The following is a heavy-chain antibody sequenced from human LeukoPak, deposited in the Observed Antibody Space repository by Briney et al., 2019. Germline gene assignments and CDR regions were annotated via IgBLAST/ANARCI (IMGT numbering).Heavy chain of an antibody. V-gene: IGHV4-59*01. J-gene: IGHJ4*02. Sequence: SETLSLTCTVSGGSIVRYYCNWIRQPPGKGLEWIGYSYSTGITKYNPSLKSRVTISADTSKNQVSLRLTSVSAADTAVYFCARIIHQTTDTGDFVLWGRGTLVTVSS. D-gene: IGHD1-14*01. CDR2: SYSTGIT. CDR1: GGSIVRYY. CDR3: ARIIHQTTDTGDFVL.